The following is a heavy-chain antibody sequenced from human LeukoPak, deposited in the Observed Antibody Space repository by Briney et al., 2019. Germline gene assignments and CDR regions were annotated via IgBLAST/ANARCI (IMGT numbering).Heavy chain of an antibody. Sequence: ASVRVSSKPSGGTFTIYAISWVRQAPGQGLEWMGGIIPIFGTANYAQKFQSRVTITADETTSTAYMVLSSVRSEDTAVYYCGRITNYYYEGMDVWGQGTTIIVS. J-gene: IGHJ6*02. CDR2: IIPIFGTA. D-gene: IGHD3-16*01. CDR1: GGTFTIYA. V-gene: IGHV1-69*01. CDR3: GRITNYYYEGMDV.